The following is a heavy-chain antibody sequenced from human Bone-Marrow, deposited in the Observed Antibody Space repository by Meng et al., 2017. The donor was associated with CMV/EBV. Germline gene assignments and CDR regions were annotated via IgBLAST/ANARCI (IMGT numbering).Heavy chain of an antibody. CDR2: INSDGSST. CDR3: ARDPSYGYYDFWSGYSGMDV. D-gene: IGHD3-3*01. V-gene: IGHV3-74*01. Sequence: GESLKISCAASGFTFSSYAMSWVRQAPGKGLEWVSRINSDGSSTSYADSVKGRLTISRDNAKNTLYLQMNSLRAEDTAVYYCARDPSYGYYDFWSGYSGMDVWGQGTTVTVSS. CDR1: GFTFSSYA. J-gene: IGHJ6*02.